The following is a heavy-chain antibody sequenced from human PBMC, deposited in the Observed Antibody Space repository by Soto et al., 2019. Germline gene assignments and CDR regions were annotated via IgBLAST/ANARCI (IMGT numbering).Heavy chain of an antibody. CDR2: ISAYNGNT. D-gene: IGHD1-1*01. V-gene: IGHV1-18*03. J-gene: IGHJ5*02. Sequence: QVQLVQSGAEVKKPGASVKVSCKASGYTFTSYGISWVRHAPGQGLEWMGWISAYNGNTNYAQKLQGRVTMTTDTSTSTAYMELRSLRSYVLDVYCCARDLHNRWFDPWGQGTLVTVSS. CDR3: ARDLHNRWFDP. CDR1: GYTFTSYG.